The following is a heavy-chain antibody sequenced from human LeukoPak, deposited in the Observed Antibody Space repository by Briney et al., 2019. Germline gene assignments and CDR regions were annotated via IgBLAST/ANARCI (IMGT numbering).Heavy chain of an antibody. Sequence: PSETLSLTCAVYGGSFSGYYWGWIRQPPGKGLEWIGTIYYSGSTYYNPSLKSRVTISVDTSKNQFSLKLSSVTAADTAVYYCAGRFLEWLLDYWGQGTLVTVSS. V-gene: IGHV4-34*01. D-gene: IGHD3-3*01. CDR1: GGSFSGYY. CDR2: IYYSGST. J-gene: IGHJ4*02. CDR3: AGRFLEWLLDY.